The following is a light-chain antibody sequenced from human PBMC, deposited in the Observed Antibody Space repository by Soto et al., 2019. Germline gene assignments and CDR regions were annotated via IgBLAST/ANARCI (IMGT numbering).Light chain of an antibody. J-gene: IGKJ1*01. CDR1: QSISSSF. Sequence: EIVLTQSPGILSLSPGERASLSCGASQSISSSFLAWYQQKPGQAPRLLIYGASSRATGIPDRFSGTGSETDFTLTISRLEPEDFAVYYCQQYNNWPSWTFGQGTKVDI. CDR3: QQYNNWPSWT. CDR2: GAS. V-gene: IGKV3-20*01.